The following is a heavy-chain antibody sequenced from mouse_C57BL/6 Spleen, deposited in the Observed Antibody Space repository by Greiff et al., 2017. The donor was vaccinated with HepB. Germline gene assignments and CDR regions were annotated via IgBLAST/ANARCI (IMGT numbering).Heavy chain of an antibody. Sequence: EVQLQQSGPELVKPGASVKIPCKASGYTFTDYNMDWVKQSHGKSLEWIGDINPNNGGTIYNQKFKGKATLTVDKSSSTAYMELRSLTSEDTAVYYCAREASGSSPYYYAMDYWGQGTSVTVSS. J-gene: IGHJ4*01. CDR3: AREASGSSPYYYAMDY. D-gene: IGHD1-1*01. CDR2: INPNNGGT. CDR1: GYTFTDYN. V-gene: IGHV1-18*01.